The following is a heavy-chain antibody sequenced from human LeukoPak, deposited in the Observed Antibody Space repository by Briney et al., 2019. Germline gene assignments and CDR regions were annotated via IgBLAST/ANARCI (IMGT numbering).Heavy chain of an antibody. CDR3: ARVKVYRVHTNYYYYYMDV. V-gene: IGHV3-21*01. D-gene: IGHD1-1*01. Sequence: PGGXLRLSCAASGFTFSSYEMNWVRQAPGKGLEWVSSISSSSSYIYYADSVKGRFTISRDNAKNSLYLQMNSLRAEDTAVYYCARVKVYRVHTNYYYYYMDVWGKGTTVTVSS. J-gene: IGHJ6*03. CDR1: GFTFSSYE. CDR2: ISSSSSYI.